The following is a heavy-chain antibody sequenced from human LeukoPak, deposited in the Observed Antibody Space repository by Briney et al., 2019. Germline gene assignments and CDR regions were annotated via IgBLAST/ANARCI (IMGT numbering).Heavy chain of an antibody. V-gene: IGHV4-34*01. J-gene: IGHJ5*02. Sequence: SETLSLTCAVYGGSFSGYYWSWIRQPPGKGLEWIGEINHSGSTNYNPSLKSRVTISVGTSKNQFSLKLSSVTAADTAVYYCARGVRRFGVVSNWFDPWGQGTLVTVSS. CDR2: INHSGST. CDR3: ARGVRRFGVVSNWFDP. D-gene: IGHD3-3*01. CDR1: GGSFSGYY.